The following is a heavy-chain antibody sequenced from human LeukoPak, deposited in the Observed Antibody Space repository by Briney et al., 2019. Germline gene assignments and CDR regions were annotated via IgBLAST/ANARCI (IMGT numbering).Heavy chain of an antibody. CDR2: INHSGST. Sequence: SETLSLTCAVYGGSFSGYYWSWIRQPPGKGLEWIGEINHSGSTNYNPSLKSRVTISVDTSKNQFSLKLSSVTAADTAVYYCVRDSSGWYRAGYFDYWGQGTLVTVSS. D-gene: IGHD6-19*01. CDR1: GGSFSGYY. J-gene: IGHJ4*02. V-gene: IGHV4-34*01. CDR3: VRDSSGWYRAGYFDY.